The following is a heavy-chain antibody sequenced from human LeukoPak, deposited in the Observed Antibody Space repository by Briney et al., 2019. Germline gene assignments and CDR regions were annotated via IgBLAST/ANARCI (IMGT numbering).Heavy chain of an antibody. CDR1: GFTFSTYA. CDR2: IWSDGSHK. J-gene: IGHJ4*02. CDR3: ARAGGPYDF. Sequence: GGSLRLSCAASGFTFSTYAIHWVRQAPGKGLEWVAVIWSDGSHKYYADSVKARFTISRDNSKNTLYLQMNSLRAEDTAVYYCARAGGPYDFWGQGTLVTVSS. V-gene: IGHV3-33*08.